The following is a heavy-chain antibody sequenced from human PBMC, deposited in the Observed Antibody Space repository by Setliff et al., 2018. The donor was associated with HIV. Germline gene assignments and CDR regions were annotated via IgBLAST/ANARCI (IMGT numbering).Heavy chain of an antibody. CDR2: IKQDGSDM. D-gene: IGHD6-13*01. CDR3: STQTGFYNSHWYDY. CDR1: GLPLYIYW. J-gene: IGHJ4*02. Sequence: GGSMRLSCVAAGLPLYIYWMTWLRRAPGRGLEWVANIKQDGSDMHYIASVKGRFTIFRDNAKNSVFLQMNSLRAEDTVVYYCSTQTGFYNSHWYDYWGQGTMVTVSS. V-gene: IGHV3-7*01.